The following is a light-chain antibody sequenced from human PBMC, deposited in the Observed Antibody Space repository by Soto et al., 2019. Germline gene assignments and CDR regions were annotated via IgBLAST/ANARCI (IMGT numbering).Light chain of an antibody. V-gene: IGKV3-11*01. Sequence: SVLTQSAETLSFSPGARANLSCGASQSVGSFLAWYQQKPGQAPRLLIYAASNRATGIPARFSGSGPGTDFTLTISCLEPEEFAVYYCLQRSNWPWTFGQGTKVDIK. CDR1: QSVGSF. CDR2: AAS. J-gene: IGKJ1*01. CDR3: LQRSNWPWT.